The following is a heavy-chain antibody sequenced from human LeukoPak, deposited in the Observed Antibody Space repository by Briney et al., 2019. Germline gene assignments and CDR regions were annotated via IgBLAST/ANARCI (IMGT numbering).Heavy chain of an antibody. D-gene: IGHD3-10*01. J-gene: IGHJ6*03. V-gene: IGHV3-30*18. CDR1: GFTFSSYG. CDR3: AKEGITMVRGERTYYYYYMDV. Sequence: GGSLRLSCAASGFTFSSYGMHWVRQAPGKGLEWVAVISYDGSNKYYADSVKGRFTISRDNSKNTLYLQMNSLRAEDTAVYYCAKEGITMVRGERTYYYYYMDVWGKGTTVTVSS. CDR2: ISYDGSNK.